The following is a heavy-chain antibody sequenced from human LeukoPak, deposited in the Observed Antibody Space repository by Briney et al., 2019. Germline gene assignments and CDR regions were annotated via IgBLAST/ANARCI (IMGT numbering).Heavy chain of an antibody. V-gene: IGHV3-33*06. CDR1: GFIFSNCG. D-gene: IGHD3/OR15-3a*01. J-gene: IGHJ4*02. CDR3: AKVVPFELGFDY. CDR2: IWFDGSNE. Sequence: GRSLRLSCAASGFIFSNCGMHWVRQAPGKGLEWVAVIWFDGSNEDYADSVKGRFTISRDNSKNTLFLQMNSLRAEDTAVYYCAKVVPFELGFDYWGQGTLVTVSS.